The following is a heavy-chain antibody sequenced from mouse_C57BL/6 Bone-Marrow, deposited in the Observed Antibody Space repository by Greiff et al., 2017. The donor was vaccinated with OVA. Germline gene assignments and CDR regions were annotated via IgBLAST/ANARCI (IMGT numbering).Heavy chain of an antibody. CDR1: GFNIKDYY. J-gene: IGHJ4*01. CDR3: AHMPSYDGYSYYAMDY. V-gene: IGHV14-2*01. CDR2: IDPEDGET. Sequence: VQLQQSGAELVKPGASVKLSCTASGFNIKDYYMHWVKQRTEQGLEWIGRIDPEDGETKYAPKFKGKATITADTSSNTAYLQLSSLTSEDTAVYYCAHMPSYDGYSYYAMDYWGQGTSVTVSS. D-gene: IGHD2-3*01.